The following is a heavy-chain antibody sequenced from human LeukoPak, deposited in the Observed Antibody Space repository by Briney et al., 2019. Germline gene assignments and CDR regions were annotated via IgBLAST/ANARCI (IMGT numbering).Heavy chain of an antibody. CDR1: GGSISSYY. CDR2: IFYSGST. CDR3: ARGFDGGGDSVDQSYAYYYTDV. V-gene: IGHV4-59*01. J-gene: IGHJ6*03. D-gene: IGHD5/OR15-5a*01. Sequence: SETLSLTCTVSGGSISSYYWSWIRQPPGKGLEWIGYIFYSGSTNYNPSLKSRVTMSVDTSKNQFSLKLHSVTAADTAVYFCARGFDGGGDSVDQSYAYYYTDVWGKGITVTVSS.